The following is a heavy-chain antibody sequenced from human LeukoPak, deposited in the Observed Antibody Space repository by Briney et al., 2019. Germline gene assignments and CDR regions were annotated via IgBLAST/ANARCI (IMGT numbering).Heavy chain of an antibody. CDR1: GYTFTSRG. CDR2: ISTYTGDT. D-gene: IGHD2-15*01. V-gene: IGHV1-18*04. Sequence: ASVKASCKASGYTFTSRGISWVRQAPGQGLEWLGWISTYTGDTNYAQTLQGRVTITTDTPTATAYMELRSLTSDDTAVYYCARESGGNTMAGDYWGQGTLVTVSS. CDR3: ARESGGNTMAGDY. J-gene: IGHJ4*02.